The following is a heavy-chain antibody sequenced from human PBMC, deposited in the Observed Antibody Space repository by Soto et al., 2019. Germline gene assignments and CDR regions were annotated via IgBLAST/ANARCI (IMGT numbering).Heavy chain of an antibody. J-gene: IGHJ1*01. CDR3: AKDVDRLGELWGYFQS. Sequence: GGSLRLSCTVSGFMFEDFAMHWVRQAPGQGLEWVSGINWNGVNKGYAESVLGRFTISRDNAKKSLYLDMNYLRPEDTALYFCAKDVDRLGELWGYFQSWGQGTMVTVSS. CDR1: GFMFEDFA. D-gene: IGHD3-16*01. CDR2: INWNGVNK. V-gene: IGHV3-9*01.